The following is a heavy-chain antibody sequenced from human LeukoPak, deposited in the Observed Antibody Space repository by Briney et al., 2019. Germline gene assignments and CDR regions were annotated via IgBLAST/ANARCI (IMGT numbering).Heavy chain of an antibody. V-gene: IGHV3-74*01. Sequence: GGFLRLSCAASGFTFSTYWMHWVRQAPGKGLVWVSRIKSDGSTNYADSVKGRFTISRDNAKNTVSLQMNSLRPEDTGVYYCARAPSEIGGYYPEYFRHWGQGTLVAVSS. CDR3: ARAPSEIGGYYPEYFRH. CDR1: GFTFSTYW. CDR2: IKSDGST. J-gene: IGHJ1*01. D-gene: IGHD3-22*01.